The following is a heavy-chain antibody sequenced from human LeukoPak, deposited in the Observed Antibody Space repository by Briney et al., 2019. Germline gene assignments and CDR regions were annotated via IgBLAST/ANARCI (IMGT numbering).Heavy chain of an antibody. V-gene: IGHV4-59*01. CDR3: ARVGYDFWSGPDY. J-gene: IGHJ4*02. CDR2: IYYSGYS. CDR1: GGSISSCY. D-gene: IGHD3-3*01. Sequence: SETLSLTCTVSGGSISSCYWSWIRQPPGKGLEWIGYIYYSGYSNYNPSLRSRVTISVDTSKNQFSLKLSSVTAADTAVYYCARVGYDFWSGPDYWGQGTLVTVPS.